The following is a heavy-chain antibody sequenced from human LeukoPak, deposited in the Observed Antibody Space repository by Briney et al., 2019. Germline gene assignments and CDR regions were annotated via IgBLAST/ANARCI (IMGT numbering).Heavy chain of an antibody. CDR1: GGSISSSSYY. Sequence: KSSETLSLTCIVSGGSISSSSYYWGWIRQPPGKGLEWIGSIFYSGSTYYNLSLKGRVTISLDTSKNQFSLKLSSVTATDTAVYYCARLALGDCSSSRCYAFDHWGQGTLVTVSS. J-gene: IGHJ4*02. CDR2: IFYSGST. D-gene: IGHD2-2*01. CDR3: ARLALGDCSSSRCYAFDH. V-gene: IGHV4-39*01.